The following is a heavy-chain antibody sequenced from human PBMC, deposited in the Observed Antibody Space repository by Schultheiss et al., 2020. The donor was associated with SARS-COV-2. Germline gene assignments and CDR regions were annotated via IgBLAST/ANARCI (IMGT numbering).Heavy chain of an antibody. V-gene: IGHV3-23*01. CDR1: RFTLSGYA. Sequence: GGSLRLSCVDSRFTLSGYAMSWVRQAPGKGLQWVSGIGTTDSFTKYADSVKGRFTISRDNSKNTLYLQMNSLRAEDTAVYYCAKDLGYSYGYSWGDWFDPWGQGTLVTVSS. CDR3: AKDLGYSYGYSWGDWFDP. J-gene: IGHJ5*02. D-gene: IGHD5-18*01. CDR2: IGTTDSFT.